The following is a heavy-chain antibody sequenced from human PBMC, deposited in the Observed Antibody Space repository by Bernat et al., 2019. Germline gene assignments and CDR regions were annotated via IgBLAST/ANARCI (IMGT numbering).Heavy chain of an antibody. CDR2: IWYDGSNK. J-gene: IGHJ4*02. Sequence: QVQLVESGGGVVQPGRSLRLSCAASGFTFSSYGMHWVRRAPGKGLEWVAVIWYDGSNKYYADSVKGRFTISRDNSKNTLYLQMNSLRAEDTAVYYCARDSRWNYDYWGQGTLVTVSS. CDR1: GFTFSSYG. V-gene: IGHV3-33*01. CDR3: ARDSRWNYDY. D-gene: IGHD1-7*01.